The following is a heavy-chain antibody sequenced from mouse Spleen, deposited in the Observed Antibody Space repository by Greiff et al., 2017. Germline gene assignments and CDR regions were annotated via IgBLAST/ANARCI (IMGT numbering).Heavy chain of an antibody. V-gene: IGHV5-12*02. CDR3: ARQGMDY. CDR2: ISNGGGST. J-gene: IGHJ4*01. Sequence: EVKVEESGGGLVQPGGSLKLSCATSGFTFSDYYMYWVRQTPEKRLEWVAYISNGGGSTYYPDTVKGRFTISRDNAKNTLYLQMSRLKSEDTAMYYCARQGMDYWGQGTSVTVSS. CDR1: GFTFSDYY.